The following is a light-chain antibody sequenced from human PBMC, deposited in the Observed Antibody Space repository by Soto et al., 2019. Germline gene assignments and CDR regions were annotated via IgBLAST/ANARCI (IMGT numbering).Light chain of an antibody. CDR3: QQRSNWPPYT. CDR1: QSVSSY. J-gene: IGKJ2*01. Sequence: EIVLTQSPATLSLSPGERATLSCRASQSVSSYLAWYQQKLGQAPRLLIYGASNRATGIPARFSGRGSGTDFTLTISSLEPEDFAVYYCQQRSNWPPYTFGQGTKLEIK. CDR2: GAS. V-gene: IGKV3-11*01.